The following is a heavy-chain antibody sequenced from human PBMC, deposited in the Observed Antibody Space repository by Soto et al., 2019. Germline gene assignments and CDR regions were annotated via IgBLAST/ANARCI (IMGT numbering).Heavy chain of an antibody. V-gene: IGHV5-10-1*01. CDR1: GYSFTSYW. CDR2: IDDSDSYT. Sequence: GESLTIYCKGPGYSFTSYWIIWVLQMPGKGLEWIGRIDDSDSYTNYSPSFQGHVTISADKSISTAYLQWSSLKASDTAMYYCATALSLQAFDIWGQGTLVTVSS. J-gene: IGHJ3*02. CDR3: ATALSLQAFDI.